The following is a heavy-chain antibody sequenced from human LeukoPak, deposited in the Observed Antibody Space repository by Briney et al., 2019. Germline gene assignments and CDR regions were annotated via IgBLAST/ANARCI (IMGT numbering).Heavy chain of an antibody. Sequence: GGSLRLSCAASGFTFSSYWMNWARQAPGKGLEWVAVIWYDGSNKYYADSVKGRFTISRDNSKNTLYLQMNSLRAEDTAVYYCARARYSSGWAPAFLFDYWGQGTLVTVSS. J-gene: IGHJ4*02. D-gene: IGHD6-19*01. CDR3: ARARYSSGWAPAFLFDY. CDR2: IWYDGSNK. V-gene: IGHV3-33*08. CDR1: GFTFSSYW.